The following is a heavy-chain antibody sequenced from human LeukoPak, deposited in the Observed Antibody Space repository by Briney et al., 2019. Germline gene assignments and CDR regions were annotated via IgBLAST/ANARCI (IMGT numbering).Heavy chain of an antibody. CDR2: INHSGST. J-gene: IGHJ4*02. Sequence: SETLSLTCAVYGGSFSGYYWSWIRLPPGKGLEWIGEINHSGSTNYNPSLKSRVTISVDTSKNQFSLKLSPVTAADTAVYYCARGIAVAGRNFDYWGQGTLVTVSS. CDR3: ARGIAVAGRNFDY. D-gene: IGHD6-19*01. V-gene: IGHV4-34*01. CDR1: GGSFSGYY.